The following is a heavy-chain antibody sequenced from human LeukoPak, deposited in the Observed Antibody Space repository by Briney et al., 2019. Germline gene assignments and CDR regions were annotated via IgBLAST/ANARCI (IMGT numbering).Heavy chain of an antibody. Sequence: PGGSLRLSCAASGFTFSSYSMNWVRQAPGKGLEWVANIKQDGVRKDYVDSVKGRFTIFRDNAKSSLFLLMNSLRADDTAVYYCARGVGDNGILGYWGQGTLVIVSS. D-gene: IGHD4-17*01. CDR3: ARGVGDNGILGY. J-gene: IGHJ4*02. V-gene: IGHV3-7*01. CDR1: GFTFSSYS. CDR2: IKQDGVRK.